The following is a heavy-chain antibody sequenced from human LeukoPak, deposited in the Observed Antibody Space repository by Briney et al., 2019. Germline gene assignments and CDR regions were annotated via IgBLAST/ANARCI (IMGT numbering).Heavy chain of an antibody. J-gene: IGHJ5*02. V-gene: IGHV4-59*01. CDR3: ARSPNIRNWFDP. CDR2: IYYSGST. CDR1: GGPISSYY. D-gene: IGHD4/OR15-4a*01. Sequence: SETLSLTCTVSGGPISSYYWSWIRQPPGKGLEWIGYIYYSGSTNYNPPLKSRVTISVDTSKKQFSLKLSSVTAADTAVYYCARSPNIRNWFDPWGQGTLVTVSS.